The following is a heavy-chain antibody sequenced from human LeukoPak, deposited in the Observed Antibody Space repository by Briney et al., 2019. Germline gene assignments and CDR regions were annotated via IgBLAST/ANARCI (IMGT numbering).Heavy chain of an antibody. D-gene: IGHD3-16*02. CDR2: ISSSSSYI. Sequence: GGSLRLSCAASGFTFSSYSMNWVRQAPGKGLEWVSSISSSSSYIYYADSVKGRFTISRDNAKNSLYLQMNSLRAEDTAVYYCARAVGGVIVIWFDYWGQGTLVTVSS. J-gene: IGHJ4*02. CDR3: ARAVGGVIVIWFDY. CDR1: GFTFSSYS. V-gene: IGHV3-21*01.